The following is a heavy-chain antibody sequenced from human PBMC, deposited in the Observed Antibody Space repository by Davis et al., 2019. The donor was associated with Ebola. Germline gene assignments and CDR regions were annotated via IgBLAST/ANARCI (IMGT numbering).Heavy chain of an antibody. J-gene: IGHJ1*01. CDR1: GFTFSSYH. D-gene: IGHD6-13*01. Sequence: PGGSLRLSCAASGFTFSSYHMNWVRQTPGKGLEWISYHSGDYLNIWYADSVKGRFTISRDNAKNSLYLQMNSLRADDTAVYYCARMAAAGRISITGEYFQHWGQGTLVTVSS. CDR2: HSGDYLNI. CDR3: ARMAAAGRISITGEYFQH. V-gene: IGHV3-48*01.